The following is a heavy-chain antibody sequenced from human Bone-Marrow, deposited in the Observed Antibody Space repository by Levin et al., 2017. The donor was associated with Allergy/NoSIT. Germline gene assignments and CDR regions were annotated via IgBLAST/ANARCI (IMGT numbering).Heavy chain of an antibody. CDR2: IYGGDSET. CDR1: GYIFTGYW. V-gene: IGHV5-51*01. J-gene: IGHJ4*02. CDR3: ARLSDTSGYYSFDS. Sequence: KVSCKGSGYIFTGYWIGWVRQMPGKGLEWMGIIYGGDSETRYSPSFEGQVTISADDSINTASLHWSRLKASDTAMYFCARLSDTSGYYSFDSWGQGTFVTVSS. D-gene: IGHD3-22*01.